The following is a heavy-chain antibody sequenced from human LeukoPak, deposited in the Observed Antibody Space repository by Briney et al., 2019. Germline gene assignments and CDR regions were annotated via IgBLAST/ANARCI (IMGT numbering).Heavy chain of an antibody. CDR1: GYTSTIYG. CDR3: ARPAAAGSFDY. Sequence: ASVKVSCKASGYTSTIYGISWVREAPGQRLERMGCISAYNGNTNSAQKLQSTVTMTTDTSTSTAYMELRRLRSDDTAVYYCARPAAAGSFDYWGQGTLVTVSS. CDR2: ISAYNGNT. V-gene: IGHV1-18*01. J-gene: IGHJ4*02. D-gene: IGHD6-13*01.